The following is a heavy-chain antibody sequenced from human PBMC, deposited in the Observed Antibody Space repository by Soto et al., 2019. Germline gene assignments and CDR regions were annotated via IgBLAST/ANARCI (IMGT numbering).Heavy chain of an antibody. CDR3: AKDRSRWGSFNI. V-gene: IGHV3-23*01. Sequence: EVQVLESGGGLVQPGGSLRLSCSASGFTFNDINWVRQAPGKGLEWISRITGGGHTDYVDSVKGRFTISRDNSKNTVYLQMNSLRADDTAVYYCAKDRSRWGSFNIWGQGTVVTVSS. J-gene: IGHJ3*02. CDR1: GFTFND. D-gene: IGHD3-16*01. CDR2: ITGGGHT.